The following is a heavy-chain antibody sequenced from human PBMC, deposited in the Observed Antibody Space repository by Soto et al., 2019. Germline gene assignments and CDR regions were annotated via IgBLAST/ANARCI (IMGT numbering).Heavy chain of an antibody. J-gene: IGHJ4*02. V-gene: IGHV1-2*02. CDR1: GYIFTAYS. CDR3: ARGASAVISLDY. CDR2: FNPNSGDT. D-gene: IGHD6-19*01. Sequence: GASVKVSCKASGYIFTAYSMHWVRQAPGQGLEWVGWFNPNSGDTIYAQKFQGRVTLTGDTSISTAYTELYSLTSDDTAVYYCARGASAVISLDYWGQGTLVTSPQ.